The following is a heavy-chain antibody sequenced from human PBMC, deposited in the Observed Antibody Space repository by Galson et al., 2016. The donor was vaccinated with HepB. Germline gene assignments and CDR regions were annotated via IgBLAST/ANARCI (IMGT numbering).Heavy chain of an antibody. Sequence: SVKVSCKASGYSFSTFGISWVRQAPGQGLEWMGWIGAFNGETNYAEKFQGRVTMTTDTSTSTAYMELRRLRPDDTAVYYCARDRGFDEDTFDMWGQGTMVNVST. CDR2: IGAFNGET. J-gene: IGHJ3*02. V-gene: IGHV1-18*01. CDR1: GYSFSTFG. CDR3: ARDRGFDEDTFDM. D-gene: IGHD3-10*01.